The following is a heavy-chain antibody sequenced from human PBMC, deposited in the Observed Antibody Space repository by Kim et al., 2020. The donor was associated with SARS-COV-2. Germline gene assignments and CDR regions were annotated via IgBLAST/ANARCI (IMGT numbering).Heavy chain of an antibody. CDR3: AKDDPLYSSSWGDPYYYYGMDV. CDR1: GFTFSSYA. Sequence: GGSLRLSCAASGFTFSSYAMSWVRQAPGKGLEWVSAISGSGGSAYYADSVKGRFTISRDNSKNTLYLQMNSLRAEDTAVYYCAKDDPLYSSSWGDPYYYYGMDVWGQGTTVTVSS. V-gene: IGHV3-23*01. CDR2: ISGSGGSA. D-gene: IGHD6-6*01. J-gene: IGHJ6*02.